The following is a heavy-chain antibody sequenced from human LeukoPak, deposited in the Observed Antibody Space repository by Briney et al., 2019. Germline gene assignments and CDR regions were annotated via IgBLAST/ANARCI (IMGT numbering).Heavy chain of an antibody. V-gene: IGHV3-74*01. D-gene: IGHD3-22*01. CDR2: INGDGSST. CDR3: VRRYSSGYRLDY. J-gene: IGHJ4*02. CDR1: GFTFSSYW. Sequence: GGSLRLSCAASGFTFSSYWMHWVRQDPVKGLLWVSRINGDGSSTDYADSEKGRFTISRDNAKNTVYLQMNSLKAEDTAVYYCVRRYSSGYRLDYWGQGTLVAVSS.